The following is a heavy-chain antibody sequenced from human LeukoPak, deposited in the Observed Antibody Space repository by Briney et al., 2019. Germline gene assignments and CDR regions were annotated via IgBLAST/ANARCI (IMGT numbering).Heavy chain of an antibody. D-gene: IGHD3-9*01. CDR1: GGSISSYY. Sequence: SETLSLTCTVSGGSISSYYWSWIRQPPGKGLEWMGYIYYSGSTNYNPSLKSRVTISVGTSKNQFSLKLSSVTAADTAVYYCARVPGYHILTGYSYYYYYMDVWGKGTTVPVSS. CDR2: IYYSGST. CDR3: ARVPGYHILTGYSYYYYYMDV. V-gene: IGHV4-59*01. J-gene: IGHJ6*03.